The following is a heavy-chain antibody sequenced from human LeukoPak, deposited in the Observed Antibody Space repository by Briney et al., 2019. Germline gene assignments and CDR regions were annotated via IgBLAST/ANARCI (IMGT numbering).Heavy chain of an antibody. CDR2: ISSSSCYI. D-gene: IGHD5-12*01. V-gene: IGHV3-21*01. J-gene: IGHJ4*02. CDR1: GFTFSNYD. Sequence: GGSLRLSCAASGFTFSNYDVHWVRQAPGKGLEWVSAISSSSCYIYYADSIKGRFAISRDKAENSLCLQMNSLRAVDTAVYFCARGEENATITALDSWGQGTLVTVSS. CDR3: ARGEENATITALDS.